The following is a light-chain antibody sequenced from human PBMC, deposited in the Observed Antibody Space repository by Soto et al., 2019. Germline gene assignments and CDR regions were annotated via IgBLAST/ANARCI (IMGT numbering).Light chain of an antibody. CDR3: QQSYGVPFT. Sequence: DIQMTQPPSSLSASVGDRVTITCRASQNIYTFFNWYQQKPGKAPRLLIYAASSLQSGVPSRFSGSGSGTDFALTISSLQPEDFATYFCQQSYGVPFTFGQGTKLEIK. J-gene: IGKJ2*01. V-gene: IGKV1-39*01. CDR2: AAS. CDR1: QNIYTF.